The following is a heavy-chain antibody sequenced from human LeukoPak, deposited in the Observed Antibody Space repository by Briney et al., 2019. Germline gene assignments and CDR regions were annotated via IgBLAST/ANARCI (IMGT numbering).Heavy chain of an antibody. Sequence: SETLSLTCTVSGGSISSYYWSWIRQPPGKGLEWIGYMYYSGSTNYNPSLKSRVTISVDTSKNQFSLKLSSVTAADTAVYYCARVRDVDTVYYYYYMDVWGKGTTVTVSS. CDR3: ARVRDVDTVYYYYYMDV. D-gene: IGHD5-18*01. CDR2: MYYSGST. J-gene: IGHJ6*03. CDR1: GGSISSYY. V-gene: IGHV4-59*01.